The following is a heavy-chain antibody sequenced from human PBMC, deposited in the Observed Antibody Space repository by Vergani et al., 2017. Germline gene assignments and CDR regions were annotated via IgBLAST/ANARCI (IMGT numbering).Heavy chain of an antibody. Sequence: QVQLQESGPGLVKPSETLSLTCTVSGGSISSYYWSWIRQPPGKGLEWIGYIYYSGSTNYNPSLKSRVTISVDTSKNQFSLKLSPVTAADTAVYYGARGGGHYGRAQDYWGQGTLVTVSS. J-gene: IGHJ4*02. CDR3: ARGGGHYGRAQDY. CDR2: IYYSGST. CDR1: GGSISSYY. V-gene: IGHV4-59*01. D-gene: IGHD4-17*01.